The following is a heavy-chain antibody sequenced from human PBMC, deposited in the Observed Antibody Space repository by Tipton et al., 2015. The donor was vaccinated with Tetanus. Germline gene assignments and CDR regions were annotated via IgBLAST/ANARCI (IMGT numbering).Heavy chain of an antibody. V-gene: IGHV3-21*01. D-gene: IGHD4-17*01. CDR2: ISDNSRYI. Sequence: SLRLSCAASGFIFSTYSMNWVRQAPGKGLEWVSSISDNSRYIYYADSVKGRLTISRDNAKNSLYLQMNSLRAEDTAIYYCARGAYGQFDYWGQGTLVTVSS. CDR3: ARGAYGQFDY. CDR1: GFIFSTYS. J-gene: IGHJ4*02.